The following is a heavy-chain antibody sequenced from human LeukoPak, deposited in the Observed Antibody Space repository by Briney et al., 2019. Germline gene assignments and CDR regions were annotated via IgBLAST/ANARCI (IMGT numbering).Heavy chain of an antibody. CDR2: IPYDGSNK. Sequence: GGSLRLSCAASGFTFSSYAMHWVRQASGKGLEWVAVIPYDGSNKYYADSVKGRFTISRDNAKNSLYLQMNSLRDEDTAVYYCAKSAVAVLIYDYWGQGTLVTVSS. J-gene: IGHJ4*02. CDR3: AKSAVAVLIYDY. V-gene: IGHV3-30-3*01. CDR1: GFTFSSYA. D-gene: IGHD6-19*01.